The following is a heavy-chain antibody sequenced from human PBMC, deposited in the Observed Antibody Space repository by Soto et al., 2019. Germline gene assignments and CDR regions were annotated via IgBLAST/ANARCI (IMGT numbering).Heavy chain of an antibody. CDR3: ARDQGKYYFDY. CDR1: GFTFSSYG. V-gene: IGHV3-33*01. J-gene: IGHJ4*02. Sequence: QVQLVESGGGVVQPGRSLRLSCAACGFTFSSYGMHWVRQAPGKGLEWVAVIWYDGSNKYYADSVKGRFTISRDNSKNTLYLQMNSLRAEDTAVYYCARDQGKYYFDYWGQGTLVTVSS. CDR2: IWYDGSNK.